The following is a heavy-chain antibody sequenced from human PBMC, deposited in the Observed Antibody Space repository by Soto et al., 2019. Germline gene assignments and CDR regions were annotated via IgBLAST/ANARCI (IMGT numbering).Heavy chain of an antibody. Sequence: EVQLVESGGGLVQPGGSLRLSCAASGFSFSSYWMTWVRQAPGKGLEWVANINQDASNKNYMDSVKGRLTISRDNAKNSVDLQMNSLRVEDTAVYYCARVGYNDYENDYWGQGTLVTVSS. CDR2: INQDASNK. J-gene: IGHJ4*02. CDR1: GFSFSSYW. V-gene: IGHV3-7*05. D-gene: IGHD5-12*01. CDR3: ARVGYNDYENDY.